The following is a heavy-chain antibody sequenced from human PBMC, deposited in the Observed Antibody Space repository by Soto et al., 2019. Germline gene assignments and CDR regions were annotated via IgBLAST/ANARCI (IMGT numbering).Heavy chain of an antibody. CDR3: ARDYYRFNSGYGFSMDV. CDR1: GFTFSSYA. Sequence: QVQLVESGGGVVQPGRSLRLSCAASGFTFSSYAMHWVRQAPGKGLEWVAVISYDGSNTYYADSVKGRFTISRDNSKNTLYLQMNSLRAEDTALYYWARDYYRFNSGYGFSMDVLGQGTTVTVSS. J-gene: IGHJ6*02. V-gene: IGHV3-30-3*01. CDR2: ISYDGSNT. D-gene: IGHD5-12*01.